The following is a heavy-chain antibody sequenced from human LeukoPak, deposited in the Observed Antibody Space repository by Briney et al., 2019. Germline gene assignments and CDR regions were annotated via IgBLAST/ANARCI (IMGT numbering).Heavy chain of an antibody. CDR3: ASGITLLRGVMDF. CDR2: ISSSSSYM. Sequence: GGSLRLSCAASGFTFSSYSMNWVRQAPGKGLEWVSSISSSSSYMYYADSVKGRFTISRDNAKNSLFLQMNSLRAEDTAVYYCASGITLLRGVMDFWGQGTLVTVSS. J-gene: IGHJ4*02. CDR1: GFTFSSYS. D-gene: IGHD3-10*01. V-gene: IGHV3-21*04.